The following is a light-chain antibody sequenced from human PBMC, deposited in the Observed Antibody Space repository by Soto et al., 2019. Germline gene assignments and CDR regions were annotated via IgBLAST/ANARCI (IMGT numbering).Light chain of an antibody. CDR2: EVN. CDR3: SSYAGNINVV. V-gene: IGLV2-8*01. J-gene: IGLJ2*01. CDR1: SSDVGDYKF. Sequence: QSALTQPPSASGSPGQSVTISCTGTSSDVGDYKFVSWYQQHPGKAPKLLMYEVNRRPSGVPDRFSGSKSGNTASLTVSGLQAEDEAEYYCSSYAGNINVVFGGGTKLTVL.